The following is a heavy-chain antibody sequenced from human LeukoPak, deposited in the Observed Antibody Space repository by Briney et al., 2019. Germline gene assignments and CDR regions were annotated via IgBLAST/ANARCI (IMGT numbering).Heavy chain of an antibody. CDR3: RGGSYVGGYDY. CDR2: IYTSGST. CDR1: GGSISSYY. J-gene: IGHJ4*02. Sequence: SETLSLTCTVSGGSISSYYWSWIRQPAGKGLEWIGRIYTSGSTNYNPSLKSRVNMSVDTSKNQFSLKLSSVTAADTAVYYCRGGSYVGGYDYWGQGTLVTVSS. D-gene: IGHD1-26*01. V-gene: IGHV4-4*07.